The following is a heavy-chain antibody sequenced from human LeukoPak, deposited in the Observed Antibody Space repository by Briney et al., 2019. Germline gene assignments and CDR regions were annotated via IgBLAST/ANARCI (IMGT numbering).Heavy chain of an antibody. Sequence: GASVKVSCKASGYTFTSYYMHWVRQAPGQGLEWMGWSSPYNGNTNYAQKLRGRVTMTTDTSTSTAYMEPRSLRSDDTAVYYCARGGTSGWRTPSDDYWGQGTLVTVSS. V-gene: IGHV1-18*04. CDR2: SSPYNGNT. CDR3: ARGGTSGWRTPSDDY. D-gene: IGHD6-19*01. CDR1: GYTFTSYY. J-gene: IGHJ4*02.